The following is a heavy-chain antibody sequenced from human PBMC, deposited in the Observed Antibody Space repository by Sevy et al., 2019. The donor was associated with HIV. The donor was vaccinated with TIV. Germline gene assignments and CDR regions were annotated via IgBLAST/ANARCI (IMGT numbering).Heavy chain of an antibody. CDR3: ARKYDSSGYFDY. CDR2: ISGSGGSGDKT. D-gene: IGHD3-22*01. CDR1: GXTFSNYA. J-gene: IGHJ4*02. V-gene: IGHV3-23*01. Sequence: GGSLRLSCAASGXTFSNYAMNWVRQAPGKGLEWVSGISGSGGSGDKTNYADSVKGRFTISRDDSKNSLYLQLNSLRAEDTAIYYCARKYDSSGYFDYWGQGTLVTVSS.